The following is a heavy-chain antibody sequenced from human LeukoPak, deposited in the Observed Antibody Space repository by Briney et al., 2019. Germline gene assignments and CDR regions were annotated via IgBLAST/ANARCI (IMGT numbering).Heavy chain of an antibody. V-gene: IGHV3-48*01. CDR1: GFTFSRDS. D-gene: IGHD2-21*01. J-gene: IGHJ4*02. Sequence: GGSLRLSCAASGFTFSRDSMNWVRQAPGKGLEWVSYINGGGSPIFYADSVRGRFTISRDNAKNSLHLQMNSLRAEDTAVYYCVRDNPRCCGVIPANIDDYWGQGTLVTVS. CDR2: INGGGSPI. CDR3: VRDNPRCCGVIPANIDDY.